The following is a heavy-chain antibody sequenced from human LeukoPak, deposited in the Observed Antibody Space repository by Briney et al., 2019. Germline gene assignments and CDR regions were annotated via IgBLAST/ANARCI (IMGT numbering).Heavy chain of an antibody. CDR1: GFTFSSYA. V-gene: IGHV3-30*04. CDR2: ISYDGSNK. Sequence: GRSLRLSCAASGFTFSSYAMHWVRQAPGKGLEWVAVISYDGSNKYYADSVKGRFTISRDNSKHTLYLQMNSLRAEDTAVYYCARDLVGYHDVDGYNYFYWGQGTRVTVSS. J-gene: IGHJ4*02. CDR3: ARDLVGYHDVDGYNYFY. D-gene: IGHD5-24*01.